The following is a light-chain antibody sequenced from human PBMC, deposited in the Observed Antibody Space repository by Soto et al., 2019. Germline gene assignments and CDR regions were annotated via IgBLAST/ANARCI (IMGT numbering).Light chain of an antibody. J-gene: IGKJ1*01. CDR2: GAS. CDR3: QQYNNWPMWT. V-gene: IGKV3-15*01. Sequence: EIVMTQSPATLSVSQGERATLSCRVSQSVSSNLAWYQQKPGQAPRLLIYGASTRATGIPARFSGSGSGTEFTLIISSLQSEDFAVYYCQQYNNWPMWTFGQGTKVDI. CDR1: QSVSSN.